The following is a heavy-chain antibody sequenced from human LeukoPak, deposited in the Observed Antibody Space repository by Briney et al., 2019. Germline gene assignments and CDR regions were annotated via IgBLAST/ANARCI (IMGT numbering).Heavy chain of an antibody. CDR3: ARGAVWLYPRILID. Sequence: QPGGSLRLSCATSGFNFSNYAMTWVRQAPGKGLEWVSSISGGGGTTYYGDSVKGRVTVSRDSSENTLHLQMNSLRLEDTAVYYCARGAVWLYPRILIDWGQGVLVTVSS. CDR1: GFNFSNYA. D-gene: IGHD3-9*01. V-gene: IGHV3-23*01. CDR2: ISGGGGTT. J-gene: IGHJ4*02.